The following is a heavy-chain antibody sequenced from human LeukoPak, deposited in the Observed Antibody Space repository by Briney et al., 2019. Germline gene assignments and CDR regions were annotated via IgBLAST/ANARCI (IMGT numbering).Heavy chain of an antibody. J-gene: IGHJ4*02. Sequence: AGGSLRLSCAASGFTFSDYYMSWIRQAPGKGLEWLSGISGSGASTYYADSVKGRFTISRDDSRNTLYLQMNSLRGDDTAVYYCAKDVGKWESLHFFDYWGQGTLVTVSS. CDR2: ISGSGAST. CDR1: GFTFSDYY. D-gene: IGHD1-26*01. CDR3: AKDVGKWESLHFFDY. V-gene: IGHV3-23*01.